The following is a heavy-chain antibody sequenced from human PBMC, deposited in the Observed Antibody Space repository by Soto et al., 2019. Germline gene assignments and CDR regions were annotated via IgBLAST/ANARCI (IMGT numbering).Heavy chain of an antibody. CDR2: IIPLFGST. CDR3: ARDETVIRGVIKRGGGLDL. Sequence: QVQLEQSGAEVKMPGSSVTVSCKAYGATFTKYAFNWVRQAPGQGLEWMGGIIPLFGSTNYAERFQGRLTVNTNESKSTVFMALSSLTSDDTAIYSCARDETVIRGVIKRGGGLDLWGQGTTVIVSS. V-gene: IGHV1-69*19. J-gene: IGHJ6*02. D-gene: IGHD3-10*01. CDR1: GATFTKYA.